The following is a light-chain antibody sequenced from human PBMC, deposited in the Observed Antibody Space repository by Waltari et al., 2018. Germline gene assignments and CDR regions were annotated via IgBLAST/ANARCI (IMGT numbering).Light chain of an antibody. CDR2: EVI. CDR3: SSYTTSSAPGV. Sequence: QSALTQPASVSGSPGQSITISCSGTDSDVVAYDFVSWYQQHPGKAPHLIIYEVINRPSGIAGRVSAAKYGNTASLTISGVQAEDEAEIYCSSYTTSSAPGVFGTGTRVTVL. J-gene: IGLJ1*01. V-gene: IGLV2-14*01. CDR1: DSDVVAYDF.